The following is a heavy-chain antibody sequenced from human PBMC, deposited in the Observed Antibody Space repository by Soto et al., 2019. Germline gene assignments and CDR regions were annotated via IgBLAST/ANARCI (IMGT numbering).Heavy chain of an antibody. D-gene: IGHD2-2*01. CDR2: INPNSGGT. CDR3: ATLEYLPYYGMDV. CDR1: GYTFTGYY. Sequence: ASVKVSCKASGYTFTGYYMHWVRQAPGQGLEWMGWINPNSGGTNYAQKFRGRVTMTRDTSISTAYMELSRLRSDDTAVYYCATLEYLPYYGMDVWGQGTTVTVSS. J-gene: IGHJ6*02. V-gene: IGHV1-2*02.